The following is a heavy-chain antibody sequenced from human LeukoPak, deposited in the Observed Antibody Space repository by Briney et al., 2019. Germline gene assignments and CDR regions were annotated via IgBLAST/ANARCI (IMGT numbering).Heavy chain of an antibody. Sequence: GASVKVSCKASGYTFTGYYMHWVRQAPGQGLEWIGWINPNSGGTKYAQKFQGRVTLTRDTSISTAYMELSSLRSDDTAVYYCARVWTYHDSSGYLEYFQEWGQGTLVTVSS. CDR3: ARVWTYHDSSGYLEYFQE. CDR1: GYTFTGYY. V-gene: IGHV1-2*02. D-gene: IGHD3-22*01. CDR2: INPNSGGT. J-gene: IGHJ1*01.